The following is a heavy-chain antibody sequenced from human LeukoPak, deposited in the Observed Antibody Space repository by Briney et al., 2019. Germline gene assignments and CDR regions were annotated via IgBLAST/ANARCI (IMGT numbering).Heavy chain of an antibody. V-gene: IGHV3-30*02. Sequence: GGSLRLSCAASGLTFSRNGMHWVRQAPGKGLEWLAFIQYDGSSKYYADSVKGRFTVSRDNSKNTLWLQMNILRVEDTAVYYCARGEVRMYSSSRTPTGLFDYWGQGTLVTVSS. CDR2: IQYDGSSK. D-gene: IGHD6-13*01. CDR1: GLTFSRNG. CDR3: ARGEVRMYSSSRTPTGLFDY. J-gene: IGHJ4*02.